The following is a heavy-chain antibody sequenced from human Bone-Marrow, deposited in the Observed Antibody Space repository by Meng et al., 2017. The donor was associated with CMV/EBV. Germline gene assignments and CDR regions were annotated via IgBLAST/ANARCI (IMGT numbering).Heavy chain of an antibody. CDR1: GGSISSYY. CDR3: ARGGGIVVVPAAIREKEFDP. J-gene: IGHJ5*02. Sequence: SETLSLTCTVSGGSISSYYWSWIRQPPGKGLEWIGNIYYSGSTNYNPSLKSRVTISVDTSKNQFSLKLSSVTAADTAVYYCARGGGIVVVPAAIREKEFDPWGQGTLVTVSS. CDR2: IYYSGST. D-gene: IGHD2-2*02. V-gene: IGHV4-59*01.